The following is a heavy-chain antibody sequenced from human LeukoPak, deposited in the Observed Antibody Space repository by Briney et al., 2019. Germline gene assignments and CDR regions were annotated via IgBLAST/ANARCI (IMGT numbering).Heavy chain of an antibody. D-gene: IGHD6-13*01. J-gene: IGHJ2*01. Sequence: GGSLRLSCAASGFTFSANYMSWVRQAPGKGLEWVSIIYSGGSTYYADSVKGRFTISRDNSKNTLYLQMNSLRAEDTAVYYCAREGSSWSPNWYFDLWGRGTLVTVSS. CDR3: AREGSSWSPNWYFDL. CDR1: GFTFSANY. V-gene: IGHV3-53*01. CDR2: IYSGGST.